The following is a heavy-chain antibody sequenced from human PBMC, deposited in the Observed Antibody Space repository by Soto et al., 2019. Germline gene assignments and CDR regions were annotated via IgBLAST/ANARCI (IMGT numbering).Heavy chain of an antibody. CDR1: GFTVSDHY. V-gene: IGHV3-72*01. D-gene: IGHD5-12*01. CDR2: SRSKAHSYTT. CDR3: VKSGRDGNNPDY. Sequence: EVQLVESGGGLVHPGGSVSLSCGASGFTVSDHYIEWVRQAPGKGLEWVGRSRSKAHSYTTAYGASAKGRFSISRDVSGKSVFLHMISLETDDTAVYYCVKSGRDGNNPDYWCQGSLVTVSS. J-gene: IGHJ4*02.